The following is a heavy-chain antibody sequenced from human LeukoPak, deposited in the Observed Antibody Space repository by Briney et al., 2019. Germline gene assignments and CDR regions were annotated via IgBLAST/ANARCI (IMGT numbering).Heavy chain of an antibody. V-gene: IGHV4-31*03. CDR3: ASELTTPGTHSWFDP. J-gene: IGHJ5*02. CDR2: IYYSGST. CDR1: GGSISNGDHY. Sequence: SETLSLTCTVSGGSISNGDHYWSWIRQHPGKGLEWIGYIYYSGSTYYNPSLKSRVTISVDTSKNQFSLKLSSVTAADTAVYYCASELTTPGTHSWFDPWGQGTLVTVSS. D-gene: IGHD3-22*01.